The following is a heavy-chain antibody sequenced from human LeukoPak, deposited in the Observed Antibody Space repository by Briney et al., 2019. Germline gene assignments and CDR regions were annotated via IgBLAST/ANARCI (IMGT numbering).Heavy chain of an antibody. Sequence: SETLSLTCAFYGGSFSDYYWSWIRQPPGKGLEWIGYIYYSGSTNYNPSLKSRVTISVDTSKNQFSLKLSFVTAADTAVYYCARGHWIDPWGQGTLVTVSS. J-gene: IGHJ5*02. CDR2: IYYSGST. CDR1: GGSFSDYY. V-gene: IGHV4-59*01. CDR3: ARGHWIDP.